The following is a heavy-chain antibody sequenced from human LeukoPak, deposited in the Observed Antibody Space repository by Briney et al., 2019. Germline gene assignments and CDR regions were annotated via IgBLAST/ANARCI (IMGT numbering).Heavy chain of an antibody. CDR3: AKESPIDPNAFDI. CDR1: GFTFSRYA. J-gene: IGHJ3*02. Sequence: GGSLRLSCAASGFTFSRYAMTWVRQTPGKGLEWVSAISGSGGSTYYADSVKGRFTISRDDSKNTLYLQINSLRAEDTAVYYCAKESPIDPNAFDIWGQGTMVTVSS. V-gene: IGHV3-23*01. CDR2: ISGSGGST.